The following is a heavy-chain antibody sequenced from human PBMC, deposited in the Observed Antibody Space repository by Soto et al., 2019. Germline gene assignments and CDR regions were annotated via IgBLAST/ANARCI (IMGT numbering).Heavy chain of an antibody. J-gene: IGHJ5*02. CDR3: ARDLEGGQQLANPGWWFDP. V-gene: IGHV3-30*03. D-gene: IGHD6-13*01. Sequence: GGSLRLSCAASGFTFSSYGMHWVRQAPGKGLEWVAVISYDGSNKYYADSVKGRFTISRDNSKNTLYLQMNSLRAEDTAVYYCARDLEGGQQLANPGWWFDPWGQGTQVTVSS. CDR1: GFTFSSYG. CDR2: ISYDGSNK.